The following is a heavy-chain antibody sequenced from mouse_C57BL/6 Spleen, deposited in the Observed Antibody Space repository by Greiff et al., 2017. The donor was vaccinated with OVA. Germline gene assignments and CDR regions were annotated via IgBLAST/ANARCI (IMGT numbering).Heavy chain of an antibody. D-gene: IGHD1-1*01. CDR2: INPNNGGT. CDR3: ARSWADGSTWCAY. J-gene: IGHJ3*01. CDR1: GYTFTDYY. V-gene: IGHV1-26*01. Sequence: EVQLQQSGPELVKPGASVKISCKASGYTFTDYYMNWVKQSHGKSLEWIGDINPNNGGTSYNQKFKGKATLTVDKSSSTAYMELRSLTSEDSAVYYGARSWADGSTWCAYWGQGTLVTVSA.